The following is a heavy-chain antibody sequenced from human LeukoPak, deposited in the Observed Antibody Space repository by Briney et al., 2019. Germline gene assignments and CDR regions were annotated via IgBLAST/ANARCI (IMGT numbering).Heavy chain of an antibody. CDR3: ARGGGNIVATFNAWDNWFDP. CDR2: IYHSGST. Sequence: SETLSLTCTVSGDSISSSSSYWGWIRQPPGTGLEWIGEIYHSGSTNYNPSLKSRVTISVDKSKNQFSLKLSSVTAADTAVYYCARGGGNIVATFNAWDNWFDPGAREPWSPSPQ. J-gene: IGHJ5*02. CDR1: GDSISSSSSY. D-gene: IGHD5-12*01. V-gene: IGHV4-39*07.